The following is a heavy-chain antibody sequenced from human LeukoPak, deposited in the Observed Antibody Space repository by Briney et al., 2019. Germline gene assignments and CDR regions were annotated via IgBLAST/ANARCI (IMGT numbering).Heavy chain of an antibody. D-gene: IGHD3-3*02. CDR1: GGSMSSSTYY. J-gene: IGHJ4*02. V-gene: IGHV4-39*01. CDR2: IYRTGTT. Sequence: PSETLSLTCTVSGGSMSSSTYYWGWIRQPPGKGLEWIASIYRTGTTHYNPSLKSRVTISVDTSKNQFSLSLSSVTAAETAVYYCAASLYSIFNFYDFWGQGTLVTVS. CDR3: AASLYSIFNFYDF.